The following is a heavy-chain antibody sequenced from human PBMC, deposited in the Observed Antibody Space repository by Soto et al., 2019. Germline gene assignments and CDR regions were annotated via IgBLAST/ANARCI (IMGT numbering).Heavy chain of an antibody. D-gene: IGHD5-18*01. CDR3: ANDVSRYSYGYDY. V-gene: IGHV3-30*18. Sequence: QVQLVESGGGVVQPGTSLRLSCAASGLSFSSYGMHWVRQAPGKGLEWVAVISYGGSNKYYPDSVKGRFTISRDNSKKTLYLQMYSLRAEDTAVYYCANDVSRYSYGYDYWGQGTLVTVSS. J-gene: IGHJ4*02. CDR2: ISYGGSNK. CDR1: GLSFSSYG.